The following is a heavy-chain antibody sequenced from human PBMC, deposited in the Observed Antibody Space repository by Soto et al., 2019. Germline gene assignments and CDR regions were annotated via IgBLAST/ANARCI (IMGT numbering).Heavy chain of an antibody. V-gene: IGHV4-59*01. J-gene: IGHJ4*02. D-gene: IGHD3-10*01. CDR2: IYYSGST. CDR3: ARAPRGNYGYPSYFDY. CDR1: GDSISSYY. Sequence: SGTLSLTCTVAGDSISSYYWSWIRQPPGKGLEWIGYIYYSGSTNYNPSLKSRVTISVDTSKNQFSLKLSTVTAADTAVYYCARAPRGNYGYPSYFDYWGQGTLVTVSS.